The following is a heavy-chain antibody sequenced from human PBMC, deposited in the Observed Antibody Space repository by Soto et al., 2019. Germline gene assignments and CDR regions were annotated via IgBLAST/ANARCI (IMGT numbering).Heavy chain of an antibody. J-gene: IGHJ4*02. Sequence: GGSLRLSCAASGFTFRSSVVHWVRQAPGKGLEWVAVISSDETNEDYADSVKGRFTISRDNSKNSLYLQMNSLRAEDTAVYYCARTGSNNWGQGTLVTVSS. CDR3: ARTGSNN. CDR1: GFTFRSSV. CDR2: ISSDETNE. V-gene: IGHV3-33*01.